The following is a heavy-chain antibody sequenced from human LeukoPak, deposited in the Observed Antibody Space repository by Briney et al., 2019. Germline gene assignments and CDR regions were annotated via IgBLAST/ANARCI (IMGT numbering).Heavy chain of an antibody. CDR2: INSDGSST. J-gene: IGHJ6*02. CDR1: GFTLSSYW. D-gene: IGHD5-24*01. CDR3: ASGRDGYNFLYYYGMDV. Sequence: GGSLRLSCAASGFTLSSYWMHWVRQAPGKGLVWVSRINSDGSSTSYADSVKGRFTISRDNAKNTLYLQMNSLRAEDTAVYYCASGRDGYNFLYYYGMDVWGQGTTVTVSS. V-gene: IGHV3-74*01.